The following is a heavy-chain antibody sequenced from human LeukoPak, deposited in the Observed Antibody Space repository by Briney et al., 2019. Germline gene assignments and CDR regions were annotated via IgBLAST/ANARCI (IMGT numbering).Heavy chain of an antibody. J-gene: IGHJ5*02. V-gene: IGHV1-8*01. CDR3: ARSLLWFGEFYRAPRFDP. Sequence: ASVKVSCKASGYTFTSYDINWVRQATGQGLEWMGWMNPNSGNTGYAQKFQGRVTMTRNTSISTAYMELSSLRSEDTAVYYCARSLLWFGEFYRAPRFDPWGQGTLVTVSS. CDR2: MNPNSGNT. CDR1: GYTFTSYD. D-gene: IGHD3-10*01.